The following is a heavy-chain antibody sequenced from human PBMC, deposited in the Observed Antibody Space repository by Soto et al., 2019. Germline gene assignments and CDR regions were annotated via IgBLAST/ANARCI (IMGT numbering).Heavy chain of an antibody. CDR2: IKQDGSEK. CDR1: GFTFSSYW. V-gene: IGHV3-7*01. J-gene: IGHJ3*02. Sequence: EVQLVESGGGLVQHGGSLRLSCAASGFTFSSYWMSWVRQAPGEGLEWVAHIKQDGSEKYYVVSVKGRFTISRHNAKHSLYLEMNSLRAEDPAVYCCASDAIENDAFDIWGQGTMVTVSS. D-gene: IGHD2-2*02. CDR3: ASDAIENDAFDI.